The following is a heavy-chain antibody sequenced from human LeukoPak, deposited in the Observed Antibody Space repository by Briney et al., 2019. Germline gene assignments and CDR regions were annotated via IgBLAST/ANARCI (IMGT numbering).Heavy chain of an antibody. CDR2: ISSSSSYI. V-gene: IGHV3-21*01. Sequence: GGSLRLSCAASGFTFSSYSMNWVRQAPGKGLEWVSSISSSSSYIYYADSVKGRFTISRDNAKNSLYLQMNSLRAEDTAVYYCARDRGYYDSSGPLFDPWGQGTLVTVSS. CDR1: GFTFSSYS. D-gene: IGHD3-22*01. CDR3: ARDRGYYDSSGPLFDP. J-gene: IGHJ5*02.